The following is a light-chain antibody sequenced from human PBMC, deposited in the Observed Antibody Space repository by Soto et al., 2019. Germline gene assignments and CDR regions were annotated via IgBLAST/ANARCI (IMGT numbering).Light chain of an antibody. CDR2: EVN. J-gene: IGLJ3*02. CDR1: GSAVGGHNY. CDR3: SSYTNNQRL. V-gene: IGLV2-14*01. Sequence: QSALTQPASVSGSPGQSITISCTGTGSAVGGHNYVSWYQQHPGKAPKLMIFEVNNRPSGVSDRFSGSKSGNTASLTISGLQTEDEADYYCSSYTNNQRLFGGGTKLTV.